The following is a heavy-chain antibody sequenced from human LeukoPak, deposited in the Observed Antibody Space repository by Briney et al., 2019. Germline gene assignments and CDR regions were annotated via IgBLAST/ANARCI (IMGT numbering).Heavy chain of an antibody. CDR3: AKRGVVIRVILVGFHKEAYYFDS. D-gene: IGHD3-22*01. V-gene: IGHV3-23*01. J-gene: IGHJ4*02. Sequence: GGSLRLSCAVSGITLSNYGMSWVRQAPGKGLEWVAGISDSGGRTNYADSVKGQFTISRDNPKNTLYLQMNSLRAEDTAAYFCAKRGVVIRVILVGFHKEAYYFDSWGQGALVTVSS. CDR2: ISDSGGRT. CDR1: GITLSNYG.